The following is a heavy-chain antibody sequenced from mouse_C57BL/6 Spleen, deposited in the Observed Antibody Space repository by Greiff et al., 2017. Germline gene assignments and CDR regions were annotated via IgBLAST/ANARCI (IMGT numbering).Heavy chain of an antibody. CDR2: IRNKANGYTT. J-gene: IGHJ1*03. CDR3: ARYPQLGHWYFDV. Sequence: EVKLVESGGGLVQPGGSLSLSCAASGFTFTAYYMSWVRQPPGKALEWLGFIRNKANGYTTEYSASVKGRFTISRDNSQSILYLQMNALRAEDSATYYCARYPQLGHWYFDVWGTGTTVTVSS. CDR1: GFTFTAYY. V-gene: IGHV7-3*01. D-gene: IGHD4-1*02.